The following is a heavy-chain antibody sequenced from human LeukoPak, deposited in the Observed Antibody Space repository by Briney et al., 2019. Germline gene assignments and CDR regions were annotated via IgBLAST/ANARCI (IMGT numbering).Heavy chain of an antibody. D-gene: IGHD6-13*01. V-gene: IGHV4-31*03. CDR2: IYYSGTT. Sequence: SETLSLTCTVSGGSISSGSYYWSWIRQHPGKGLEWIGYIYYSGTTYHNPSLKSRLSISVDTSKNQFSLRLSSVTAADTAVYYCARASGSSWYGTFYYYYGMDVWGQGTTVTVSS. CDR1: GGSISSGSYY. CDR3: ARASGSSWYGTFYYYYGMDV. J-gene: IGHJ6*02.